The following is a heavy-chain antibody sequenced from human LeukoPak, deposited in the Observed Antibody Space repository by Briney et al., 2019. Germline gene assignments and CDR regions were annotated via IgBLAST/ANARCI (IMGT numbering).Heavy chain of an antibody. V-gene: IGHV3-30*04. Sequence: QPGRSLRLSCAASGFPFSSYAMHWVRQAPGKGLEWVAVISYDGSNKYYADSVKGRFTISRDNSKNTLYLQMNSLRAEDTAVYYCAREGGSSGWLLRGDYFDYWGQGTLVTVSS. CDR1: GFPFSSYA. CDR2: ISYDGSNK. CDR3: AREGGSSGWLLRGDYFDY. J-gene: IGHJ4*02. D-gene: IGHD6-19*01.